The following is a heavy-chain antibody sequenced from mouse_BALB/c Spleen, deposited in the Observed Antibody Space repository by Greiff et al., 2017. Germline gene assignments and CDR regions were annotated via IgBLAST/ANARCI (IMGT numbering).Heavy chain of an antibody. CDR1: GFSLTSYG. CDR3: ARTPIYDGYPYAMDY. CDR2: IWAGGST. D-gene: IGHD2-3*01. Sequence: VKVEESGPGLVAPSQSLSITCTVSGFSLTSYGVHWVRQPPGKGLEWLGVIWAGGSTNYNSALMSRLSISKDNSKSQVFLKMNSLQTDDTAMYYCARTPIYDGYPYAMDYWGQGTSVTVSS. V-gene: IGHV2-9*02. J-gene: IGHJ4*01.